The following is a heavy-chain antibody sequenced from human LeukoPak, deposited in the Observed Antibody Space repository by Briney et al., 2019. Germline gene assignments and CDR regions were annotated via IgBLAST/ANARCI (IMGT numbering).Heavy chain of an antibody. J-gene: IGHJ6*03. Sequence: PGGSLTLACVASGFTFRTYAMSWVRQTPWMGLEWVSATTSSDPGTYHADSVKGRFTISRDNSKNTLYLQMNHLRAEDTAIYFCAKAPLGSCTGARCYSLDAWGKGTTVSVSS. V-gene: IGHV3-23*01. D-gene: IGHD2-8*02. CDR1: GFTFRTYA. CDR3: AKAPLGSCTGARCYSLDA. CDR2: TTSSDPGT.